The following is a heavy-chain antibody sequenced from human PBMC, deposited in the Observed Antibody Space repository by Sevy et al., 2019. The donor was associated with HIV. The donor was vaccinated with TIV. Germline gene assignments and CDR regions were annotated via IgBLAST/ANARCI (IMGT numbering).Heavy chain of an antibody. CDR3: AKDRYDILTGQDWYFDL. CDR1: GFTFSSYA. CDR2: ISGSGGST. Sequence: GGSLRLSCAASGFTFSSYAMSRVRQAPGKGLEWVSAISGSGGSTYYADSVKGRFTISRDNSKNTLYLQMNSLRAEDTAVYYCAKDRYDILTGQDWYFDLWGRGTLVTVSS. J-gene: IGHJ2*01. V-gene: IGHV3-23*01. D-gene: IGHD3-9*01.